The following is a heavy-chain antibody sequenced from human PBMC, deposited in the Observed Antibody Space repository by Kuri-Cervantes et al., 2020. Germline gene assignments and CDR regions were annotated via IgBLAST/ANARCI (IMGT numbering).Heavy chain of an antibody. CDR1: GFTLNDHA. J-gene: IGHJ4*02. D-gene: IGHD5-12*01. CDR2: IGSHGANT. V-gene: IGHV3-64*02. CDR3: ARLGVVADFDF. Sequence: GESLKISCVASGFTLNDHAMHWVRQAPGKALEYISAIGSHGANTYYADSVKGRFTISRDNAKNSLYLQMNSLRAEDTAVYYCARLGVVADFDFWGQGTLVTVSS.